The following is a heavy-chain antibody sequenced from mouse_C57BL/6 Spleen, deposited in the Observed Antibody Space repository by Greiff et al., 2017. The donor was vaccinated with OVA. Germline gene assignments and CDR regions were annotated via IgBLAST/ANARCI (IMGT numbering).Heavy chain of an antibody. D-gene: IGHD2-3*01. CDR3: ARIYDGYYVVDY. J-gene: IGHJ2*01. V-gene: IGHV1-55*01. CDR1: GYTFTSYW. CDR2: IYPGSGST. Sequence: QVQLQQPGAELVKPGASVKMSCKASGYTFTSYWITWVKQRPGQGLEWIGDIYPGSGSTNYNEKFKSKATLTVDTSSSTAYMQLSSLTSEDSAVYYCARIYDGYYVVDYWGQGTTLTVSS.